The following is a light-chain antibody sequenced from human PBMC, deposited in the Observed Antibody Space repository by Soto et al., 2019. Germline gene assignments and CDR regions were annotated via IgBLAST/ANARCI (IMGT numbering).Light chain of an antibody. Sequence: QSVLTQPPSVSGAPAQRVTISCTGSASNLGAKYAVHWYQHLPGTAPKLLIYDNIHRPSGVPDRFSGYKSDTSASLAITGLQAEDEADYYCQSYDTTLSGLVFGGGTKLTVL. V-gene: IGLV1-40*01. CDR3: QSYDTTLSGLV. CDR2: DNI. J-gene: IGLJ3*02. CDR1: ASNLGAKYA.